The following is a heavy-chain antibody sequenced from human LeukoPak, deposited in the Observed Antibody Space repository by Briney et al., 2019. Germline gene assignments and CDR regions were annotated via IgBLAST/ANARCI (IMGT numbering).Heavy chain of an antibody. CDR2: ISYDGSNK. Sequence: PGGSLRLSCAASGFTFSSYAMHWVRQAPGKGLEWVAVISYDGSNKYYADSVKGRFTISRDNAKNSLYLQMNSLRAEDTALYYCAKASYYYDSRNDYFDYWGQGTLVTVSS. CDR1: GFTFSSYA. J-gene: IGHJ4*02. CDR3: AKASYYYDSRNDYFDY. V-gene: IGHV3-30*04. D-gene: IGHD3-22*01.